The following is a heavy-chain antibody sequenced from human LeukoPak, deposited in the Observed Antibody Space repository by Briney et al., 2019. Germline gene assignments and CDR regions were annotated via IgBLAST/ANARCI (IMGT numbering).Heavy chain of an antibody. CDR1: GGSISSYY. CDR2: IYHSGST. V-gene: IGHV4-4*07. CDR3: ARVVRFLEWSIDY. Sequence: PSETLSLTCTVSGGSISSYYWSWIRQPAGKGLEWIGRIYHSGSTYYNPSLKSRVTISVDTSKNQFSLKLSSVTAADTAVYYCARVVRFLEWSIDYWGQGTLVTVSS. D-gene: IGHD3-3*01. J-gene: IGHJ4*02.